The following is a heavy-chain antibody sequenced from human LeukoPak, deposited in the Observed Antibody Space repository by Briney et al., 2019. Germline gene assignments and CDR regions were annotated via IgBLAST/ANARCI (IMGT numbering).Heavy chain of an antibody. V-gene: IGHV4-30-2*01. Sequence: SQTLSLTCTVSGVSISSGADHWSWIRQPPGKGLEWIGTIYHSGSTYYNPSLKSRVTISVDTSKNQFSLNLSSVTAADTAVYYCARERGDNWNVGPWGQGTLVTVSS. CDR1: GVSISSGADH. D-gene: IGHD1-20*01. CDR2: IYHSGST. CDR3: ARERGDNWNVGP. J-gene: IGHJ5*02.